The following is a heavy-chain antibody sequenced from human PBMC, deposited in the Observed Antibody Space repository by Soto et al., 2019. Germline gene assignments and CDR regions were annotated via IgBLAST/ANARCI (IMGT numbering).Heavy chain of an antibody. D-gene: IGHD6-13*01. J-gene: IGHJ5*02. CDR3: PRAHRSSWYAP. Sequence: QVQLVQSGAEVKKPGASVKVSCKASGYTFTSYGISWVRQAPGQGLEWMGWISAYNGNTNYAQKLQGRVTMTTDTSTGTAHMEPRRLSSDDTAVYYCPRAHRSSWYAPWGRRTLVTVSS. CDR1: GYTFTSYG. V-gene: IGHV1-18*01. CDR2: ISAYNGNT.